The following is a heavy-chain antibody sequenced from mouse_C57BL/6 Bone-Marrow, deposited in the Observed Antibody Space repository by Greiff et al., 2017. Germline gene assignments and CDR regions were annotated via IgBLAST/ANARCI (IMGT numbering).Heavy chain of an antibody. D-gene: IGHD2-4*01. J-gene: IGHJ3*01. CDR2: IYPRSGNT. V-gene: IGHV1-81*01. CDR1: GYTFTSYG. Sequence: VKLMESGAELARPGASVKLSCKASGYTFTSYGISWVKQRTGQGLEWIGEIYPRSGNTYYNEKFKGKATLTADKSSSTAYMELRSLTSEDSAVYFCARGYDDDGFAYWGQGTLVTVSA. CDR3: ARGYDDDGFAY.